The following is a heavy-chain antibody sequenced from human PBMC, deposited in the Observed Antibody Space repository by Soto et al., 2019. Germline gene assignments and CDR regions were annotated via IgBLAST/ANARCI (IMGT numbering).Heavy chain of an antibody. CDR3: ARVAGSPDY. D-gene: IGHD1-26*01. Sequence: QVQLVQSGPEVKKPGASVKVSCKASGYTVSTYDFNWVRQAPGQGLEWMGWLNPKSGMTGSAQKFQGRVTMTRDSSISTVYMELSSLRSEDTAVYYCARVAGSPDYWGQGTLVTVSS. CDR2: LNPKSGMT. V-gene: IGHV1-8*01. CDR1: GYTVSTYD. J-gene: IGHJ4*02.